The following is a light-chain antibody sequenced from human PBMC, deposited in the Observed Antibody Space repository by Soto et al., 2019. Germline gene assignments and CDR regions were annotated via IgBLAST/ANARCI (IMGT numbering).Light chain of an antibody. Sequence: DIQLTQSPSSLSASLGDGVTISCRPTQNIDNYLHWYQQKSGKAPEALIYAASSLRDGVSSRFSGSGYGTEFTLTINNLQPEDFATYYCQQSSSSPPITFGQGTRLDI. CDR2: AAS. CDR1: QNIDNY. V-gene: IGKV1-39*01. J-gene: IGKJ5*01. CDR3: QQSSSSPPIT.